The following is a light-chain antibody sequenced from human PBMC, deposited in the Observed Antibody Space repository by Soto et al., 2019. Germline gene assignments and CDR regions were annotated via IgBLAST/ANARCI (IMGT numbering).Light chain of an antibody. CDR3: QQYGSSPWT. CDR1: QSISSTY. Sequence: VLTQSPGSLSLSPGERATLSCRASQSISSTYLAWYQQKPGQAPRLLIYGASSRATGIPDRFSGCGSGTDFTLTISRLEPEDFAVYYCQQYGSSPWTFGQGTKVEIK. V-gene: IGKV3-20*01. J-gene: IGKJ1*01. CDR2: GAS.